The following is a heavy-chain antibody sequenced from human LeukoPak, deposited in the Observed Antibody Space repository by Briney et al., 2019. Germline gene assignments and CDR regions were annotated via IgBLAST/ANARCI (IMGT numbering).Heavy chain of an antibody. D-gene: IGHD6-19*01. Sequence: GGSLRLSCAASGFTFSSYAMHWVRQAPGKGLEWVAVISYDGSNKYYADSVKGRFTISRDNSKNTLYLQMNSLRAEDTAVYYCARGSGYSSGWYPGGYFDYWGQGTLVTVSS. CDR2: ISYDGSNK. J-gene: IGHJ4*02. CDR3: ARGSGYSSGWYPGGYFDY. V-gene: IGHV3-30-3*01. CDR1: GFTFSSYA.